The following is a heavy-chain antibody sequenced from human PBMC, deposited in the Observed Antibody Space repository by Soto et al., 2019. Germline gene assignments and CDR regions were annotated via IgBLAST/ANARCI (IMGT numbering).Heavy chain of an antibody. CDR3: ARASYFSEKNAYYAKSFKWFDP. CDR2: ISYDGDNK. Sequence: QVQLLESGGGVVQSGRSLRLSCAASGFTFSGSEMHWVRQAPGKGLEWVAFISYDGDNKYYADSVKGRFTVSRDNSRNTLHLQMNSLRTEDTAVYYCARASYFSEKNAYYAKSFKWFDPWGQGTLLTVSS. J-gene: IGHJ5*02. CDR1: GFTFSGSE. V-gene: IGHV3-30*14. D-gene: IGHD3-16*01.